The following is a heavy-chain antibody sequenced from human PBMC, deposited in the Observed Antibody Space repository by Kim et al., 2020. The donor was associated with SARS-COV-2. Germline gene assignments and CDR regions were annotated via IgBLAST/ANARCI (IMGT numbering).Heavy chain of an antibody. Sequence: GGSLRLSCAASGLTFSSYWMHWVRQPPGKGLVCVSRINSDGSSTYYADFVKGRFTISRDNAKNTLYLQMNSLRVDDTAVYYCAGEPVLNDWGQGTLVTVS. V-gene: IGHV3-74*01. J-gene: IGHJ4*02. CDR3: AGEPVLND. CDR1: GLTFSSYW. CDR2: INSDGSST.